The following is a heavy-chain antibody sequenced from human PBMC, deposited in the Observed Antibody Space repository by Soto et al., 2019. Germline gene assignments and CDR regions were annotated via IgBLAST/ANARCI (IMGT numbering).Heavy chain of an antibody. CDR1: GFSLNSTGVG. V-gene: IGHV2-5*01. J-gene: IGHJ5*02. CDR2: ISWNNNK. Sequence: QITLKESGPTLVKPTQTLTLTCTFSGFSLNSTGVGVGWIRQPPGKALEWLALISWNNNKLYSPSLRTRLSITKDTSKNQVVLTVTNMDPEDTGTYYCAHRRLVRGWDWFDPWGQGTLVILSS. CDR3: AHRRLVRGWDWFDP. D-gene: IGHD3-10*01.